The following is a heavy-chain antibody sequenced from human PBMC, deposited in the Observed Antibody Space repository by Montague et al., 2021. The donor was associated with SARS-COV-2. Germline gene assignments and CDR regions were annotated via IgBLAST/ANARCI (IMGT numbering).Heavy chain of an antibody. CDR3: ARPYSGSYLGWFDP. V-gene: IGHV3-30*04. CDR1: GFTFSSYA. D-gene: IGHD1-26*01. Sequence: SLRLSCAAPGFTFSSYAMHWVRQAPGKGLEWVAVISYDGSNRYYADSVKGRFTISRDNSKNTLYLQMNSLRAEDTAVYYCARPYSGSYLGWFDPWGQGTLVTVSS. CDR2: ISYDGSNR. J-gene: IGHJ5*02.